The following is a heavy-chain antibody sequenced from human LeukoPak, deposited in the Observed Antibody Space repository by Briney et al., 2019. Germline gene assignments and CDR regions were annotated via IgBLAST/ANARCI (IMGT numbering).Heavy chain of an antibody. CDR1: GLTFSSYG. V-gene: IGHV3-30*18. Sequence: AGRALRLSCAASGLTFSSYGMHWVRQAPGKGLEWVAVISYDGSHKYYADCVKGRFTISRDSSKNTLYLQMNSLRAEDTAVYYCAKDSCGGDCYSFDYWGQGTLVTVSS. CDR2: ISYDGSHK. D-gene: IGHD2-21*02. CDR3: AKDSCGGDCYSFDY. J-gene: IGHJ4*02.